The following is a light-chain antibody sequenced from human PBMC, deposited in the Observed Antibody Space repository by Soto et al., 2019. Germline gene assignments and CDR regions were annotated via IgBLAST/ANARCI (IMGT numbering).Light chain of an antibody. CDR3: QQYNNWPLT. CDR1: QSISDT. J-gene: IGKJ4*01. Sequence: EIVMTQSPATLSVSPGGRATLSCRASQSISDTLAWYQQKPGQAPRLLIHGASTRAPGFPARFSGSGSGTDFTLTISSLQSEDFAVYHCQQYNNWPLTFGGGTKV. CDR2: GAS. V-gene: IGKV3-15*01.